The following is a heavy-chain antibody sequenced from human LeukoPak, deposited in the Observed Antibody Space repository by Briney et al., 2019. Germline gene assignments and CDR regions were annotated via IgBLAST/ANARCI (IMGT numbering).Heavy chain of an antibody. Sequence: PGGSLRLSCAASGFTFSSYGMHWVRQAPGKGLEWVAVIWYDGSNKYYADSVKGRFTISRDNSKNTLYLEMNSLRVEDTAVYYCARGHDYGGNWFDPWGQGTLVTVSS. CDR3: ARGHDYGGNWFDP. CDR2: IWYDGSNK. CDR1: GFTFSSYG. J-gene: IGHJ5*02. V-gene: IGHV3-33*01. D-gene: IGHD4-23*01.